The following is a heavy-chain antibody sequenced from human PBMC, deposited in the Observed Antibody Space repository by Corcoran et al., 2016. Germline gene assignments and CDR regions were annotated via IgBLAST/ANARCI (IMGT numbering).Heavy chain of an antibody. CDR2: INAGNGNT. CDR1: GYTFTSYA. D-gene: IGHD3-3*01. CDR3: ARDRTIFGVAPEY. V-gene: IGHV1-3*01. Sequence: QVQLVQSGAEVKKPGASVKVSCKASGYTFTSYAMHWVRQAPGQRLEWMGWINAGNGNTKYSQKFQGRVTITRDTSASTAYMELSSLRSEDTAVYYCARDRTIFGVAPEYWGQGTLVTVSS. J-gene: IGHJ4*02.